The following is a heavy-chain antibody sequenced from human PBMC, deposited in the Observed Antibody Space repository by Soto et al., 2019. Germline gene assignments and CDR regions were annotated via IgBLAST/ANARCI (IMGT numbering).Heavy chain of an antibody. Sequence: ASVKVSCKASGYTFTSYGISWVRQAPGQGLEWMGWISAYNGNTNYAQKLQGRVTMTTDTSTSTAYMELRSLRSDDTAVYYCARDGPPYYYDSSGYQGYFQHWGQGTLVTVSS. V-gene: IGHV1-18*01. J-gene: IGHJ1*01. D-gene: IGHD3-22*01. CDR1: GYTFTSYG. CDR2: ISAYNGNT. CDR3: ARDGPPYYYDSSGYQGYFQH.